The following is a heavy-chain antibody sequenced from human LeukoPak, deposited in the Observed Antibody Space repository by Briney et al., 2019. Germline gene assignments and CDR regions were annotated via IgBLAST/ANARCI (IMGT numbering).Heavy chain of an antibody. CDR2: ISGSGGST. D-gene: IGHD3-22*01. CDR3: ANLFVYDSSGTTGY. Sequence: GGSLRLSCAASGFTFSSYGMSWVRQAPGKGLEWVSAISGSGGSTYYADSVKGRFTISRDNSKNTLYLQMNSLRAEDTAVYYCANLFVYDSSGTTGYWGQGTLVTVSS. CDR1: GFTFSSYG. J-gene: IGHJ4*02. V-gene: IGHV3-23*01.